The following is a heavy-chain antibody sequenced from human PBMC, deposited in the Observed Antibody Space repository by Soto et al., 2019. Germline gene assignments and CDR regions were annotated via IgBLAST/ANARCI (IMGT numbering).Heavy chain of an antibody. CDR2: IYYSGST. J-gene: IGHJ6*02. CDR1: GGSISSYC. V-gene: IGHV4-59*01. D-gene: IGHD5-18*01. CDR3: VKERYAQLWLEDYGMDV. Sequence: SETLSLTCTVSGGSISSYCWSWIRQPPGKGLEWIGYIYYSGSTNYNPSLKSRVTISVDTSKNTLYLQMSSLGPEDTAVYYCVKERYAQLWLEDYGMDVWGQGTTVTVSS.